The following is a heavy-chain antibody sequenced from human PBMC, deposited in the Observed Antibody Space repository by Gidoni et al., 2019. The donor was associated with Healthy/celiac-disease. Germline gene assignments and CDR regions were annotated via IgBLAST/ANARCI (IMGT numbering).Heavy chain of an antibody. V-gene: IGHV4-39*01. CDR3: ANGQWELLLD. Sequence: STYYNPSLKSRVTISVDTSKNQFSLKLSSVTAADTAVYYCANGQWELLLDWGQGTLVTVSS. CDR2: ST. J-gene: IGHJ4*02. D-gene: IGHD1-26*01.